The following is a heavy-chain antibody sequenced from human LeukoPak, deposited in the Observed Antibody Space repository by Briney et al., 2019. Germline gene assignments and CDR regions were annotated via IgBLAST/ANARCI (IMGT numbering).Heavy chain of an antibody. J-gene: IGHJ6*03. V-gene: IGHV4-39*07. D-gene: IGHD6-13*01. CDR2: IYYSGST. CDR1: GGSISSSSYY. Sequence: KSSETLSLTCTVSGGSISSSSYYWGWIRQPPGKGLEWIGSIYYSGSTYYNPSLKSRVTISVDTSKNQFSLKLSSVTAADTAVYYCARDRYSSSLAHYYYYMDVWGKGTTVTVSS. CDR3: ARDRYSSSLAHYYYYMDV.